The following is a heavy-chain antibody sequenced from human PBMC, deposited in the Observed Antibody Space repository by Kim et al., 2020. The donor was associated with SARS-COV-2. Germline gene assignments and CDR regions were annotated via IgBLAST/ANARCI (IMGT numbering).Heavy chain of an antibody. CDR2: INHSGST. CDR3: ARGRRDFGVVIIRYYYYYMDV. Sequence: SETLSLTCAVYGGSFSGYYWSWIRQPPGKGLEWIGEINHSGSTNYNPSLKSRVTISVDTSKNQFSLKLSSVTAADTAVYYCARGRRDFGVVIIRYYYYYMDVWGKGTTVTVSS. J-gene: IGHJ6*03. V-gene: IGHV4-34*01. D-gene: IGHD3-3*01. CDR1: GGSFSGYY.